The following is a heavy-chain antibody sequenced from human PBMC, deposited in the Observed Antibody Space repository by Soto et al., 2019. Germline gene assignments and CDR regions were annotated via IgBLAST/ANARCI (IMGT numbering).Heavy chain of an antibody. Sequence: GGSLRLSCAASGFTFSSYNMNWVRQAPGKGLEWVSYISSSSSNIHYADSVKGRFTISRDNAKDSLYLQMNSLRAEDTAVYYCARGDVVVPAASPRNWFDPWGQGTLVTVSS. CDR3: ARGDVVVPAASPRNWFDP. CDR1: GFTFSSYN. V-gene: IGHV3-48*01. D-gene: IGHD2-2*01. CDR2: ISSSSSNI. J-gene: IGHJ5*02.